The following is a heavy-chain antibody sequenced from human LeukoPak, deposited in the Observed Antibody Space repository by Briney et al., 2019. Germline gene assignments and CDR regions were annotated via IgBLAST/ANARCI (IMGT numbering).Heavy chain of an antibody. CDR1: GFTFSSYV. Sequence: PGRSLRLSCAASGFTFSSYVMHWVRQAPGKGLEWVAIISYDGSNEYYADSVKGRFTISRDNSKNTLYLQMNSLRAEDTAVYYCARHSGYSSSWLGWNWFDPWGQGTLVTVSS. CDR3: ARHSGYSSSWLGWNWFDP. CDR2: ISYDGSNE. J-gene: IGHJ5*02. D-gene: IGHD6-13*01. V-gene: IGHV3-30*04.